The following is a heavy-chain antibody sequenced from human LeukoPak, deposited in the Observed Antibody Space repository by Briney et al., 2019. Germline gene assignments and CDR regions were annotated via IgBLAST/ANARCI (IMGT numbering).Heavy chain of an antibody. CDR1: GFTFSSYV. J-gene: IGHJ6*02. V-gene: IGHV3-30-3*02. CDR3: AKSVYYCSSTSCSNYYYYGMDV. CDR2: ISDDGSNK. Sequence: GSLRLSCAASGFTFSSYVLHWVRQAPGKGLEWVAVISDDGSNKYYADSVKGRFTISRDNSKNTLYLQMNSLRAEDTAVYYCAKSVYYCSSTSCSNYYYYGMDVWGQGTTVTVSS. D-gene: IGHD2-2*01.